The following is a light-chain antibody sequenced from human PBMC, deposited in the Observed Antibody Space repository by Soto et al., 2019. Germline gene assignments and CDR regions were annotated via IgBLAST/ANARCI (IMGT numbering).Light chain of an antibody. CDR2: KNN. Sequence: QSVLTQPPSASGAPGQRVTISCSGSDSNIGSHDVYWYQQLPGTAPKLVIYKNNQRPSGVPDRFSGSKSGSSASLAISGLRSEDEASYYCAAWDYSHAVLGGGTKLTVL. CDR3: AAWDYSHAV. CDR1: DSNIGSHD. V-gene: IGLV1-47*01. J-gene: IGLJ2*01.